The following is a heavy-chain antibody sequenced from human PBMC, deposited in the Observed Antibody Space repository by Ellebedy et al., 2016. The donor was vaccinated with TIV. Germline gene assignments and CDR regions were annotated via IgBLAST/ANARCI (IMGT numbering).Heavy chain of an antibody. CDR2: IGWDSGGI. J-gene: IGHJ4*02. D-gene: IGHD4-17*01. V-gene: IGHV3-9*01. CDR1: GFIFNDFA. Sequence: SLKISCVASGFIFNDFAMHWVRQAPGKGLEWVAGIGWDSGGIGYADSVKGRFTISRDNAKNSLYLQMNSLRAEDTAVYYCSRHTDYALDYWGQGALVTVSS. CDR3: SRHTDYALDY.